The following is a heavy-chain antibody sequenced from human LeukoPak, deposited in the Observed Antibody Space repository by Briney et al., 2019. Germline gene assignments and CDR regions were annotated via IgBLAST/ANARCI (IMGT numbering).Heavy chain of an antibody. J-gene: IGHJ4*02. Sequence: GGSLRLSCAASAFTFSSYAMSWVRQAPGKGLEWVSGISEGGFTTYYADSVKGRFTISRDYSKDTLYLQISSLRAEDAAVYYCAKHRHSDFDNYFDYWGQGTLVTVSS. CDR1: AFTFSSYA. V-gene: IGHV3-23*01. CDR2: ISEGGFTT. D-gene: IGHD3-22*01. CDR3: AKHRHSDFDNYFDY.